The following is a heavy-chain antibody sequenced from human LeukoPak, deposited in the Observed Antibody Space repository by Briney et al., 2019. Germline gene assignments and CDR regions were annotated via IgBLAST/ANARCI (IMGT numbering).Heavy chain of an antibody. D-gene: IGHD6-13*01. CDR3: ARVDYTRRDSSSWFSYYFDY. CDR1: GYTFTGYY. J-gene: IGHJ4*02. CDR2: INPNSGGT. V-gene: IGHV1-2*02. Sequence: ASVKVSCKASGYTFTGYYMHWVRQAPGQGLEWMGWINPNSGGTNYAQKFQGRVTMNRDTSISTAYMELSRLRSDDTAVYYCARVDYTRRDSSSWFSYYFDYWGQGTLVTVSS.